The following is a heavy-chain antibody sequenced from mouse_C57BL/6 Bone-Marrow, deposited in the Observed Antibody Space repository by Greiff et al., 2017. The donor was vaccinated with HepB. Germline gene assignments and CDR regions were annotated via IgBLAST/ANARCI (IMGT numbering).Heavy chain of an antibody. V-gene: IGHV5-4*01. Sequence: EVKVVESGGGLVKPGGSLKLSCAASGFTFSSYAMSWVRQTPEKRLEWVATISDGGSYTYYQDNVKRRFTISRDNAKNNRYLQMSHLKSEDTAMYYCARDYDYDDAMDYWGQGTSVTVSS. J-gene: IGHJ4*01. CDR2: ISDGGSYT. CDR3: ARDYDYDDAMDY. CDR1: GFTFSSYA. D-gene: IGHD2-4*01.